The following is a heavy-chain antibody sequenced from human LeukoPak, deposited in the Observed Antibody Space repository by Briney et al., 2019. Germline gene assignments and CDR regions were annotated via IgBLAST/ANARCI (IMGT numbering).Heavy chain of an antibody. J-gene: IGHJ4*02. D-gene: IGHD5-24*01. Sequence: GASAKVSCKASGGTFSSYAISWVRQAPGQGLEWMGRIIPILGIANYAQKFQGRVTITADKSTSTAYMELSSLRSEDTAVYYCARDNPEVATFDYWGQGTLVTVSS. V-gene: IGHV1-69*04. CDR3: ARDNPEVATFDY. CDR1: GGTFSSYA. CDR2: IIPILGIA.